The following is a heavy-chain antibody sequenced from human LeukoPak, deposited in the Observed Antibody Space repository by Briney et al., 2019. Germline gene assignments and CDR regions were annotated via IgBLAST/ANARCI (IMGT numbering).Heavy chain of an antibody. V-gene: IGHV3-20*04. D-gene: IGHD2-2*01. CDR3: ARAPITSPFYFDY. J-gene: IGHJ4*02. Sequence: PGGSLSPSGTALGSAFDEHGISWARKVPGKGLEWVFGINWSGGSTGYADPLRGRFTISRDNAKNSLYLQMDSLRAEDTALYYCARAPITSPFYFDYWGQGTLVTVSS. CDR2: INWSGGST. CDR1: GSAFDEHG.